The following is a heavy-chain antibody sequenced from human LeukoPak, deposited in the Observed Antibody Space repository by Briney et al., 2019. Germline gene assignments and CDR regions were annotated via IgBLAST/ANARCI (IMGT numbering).Heavy chain of an antibody. V-gene: IGHV3-11*01. J-gene: IGHJ4*02. D-gene: IGHD2-21*01. CDR1: GFTFSDYC. CDR3: VRDPPGRCGGTGCYDYFDY. Sequence: PGGSLRLSCAASGFTFSDYCMSWIRQAPGKGLEWVSYISSSGSTIYYADSVKGRFTISRDNAKSTLYLQMNSLSGEDTAVYFCVRDPPGRCGGTGCYDYFDYWGQGILVTVSS. CDR2: ISSSGSTI.